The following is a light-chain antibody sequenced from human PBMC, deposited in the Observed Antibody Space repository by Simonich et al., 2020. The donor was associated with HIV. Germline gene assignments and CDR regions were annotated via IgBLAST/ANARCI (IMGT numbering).Light chain of an antibody. CDR2: EVS. CDR3: CSYAGSYTYVV. J-gene: IGLJ2*01. V-gene: IGLV2-8*01. CDR1: SSDVGDYKY. Sequence: QSALTQPPSASGSPGQSVTISCTGTSSDVGDYKYVSWYQQHPGKAPKLMIYEVSKRPSGVPDRFSGSKAGNTASLTISGLQAEDEADYYCCSYAGSYTYVVFGGGTKLTVL.